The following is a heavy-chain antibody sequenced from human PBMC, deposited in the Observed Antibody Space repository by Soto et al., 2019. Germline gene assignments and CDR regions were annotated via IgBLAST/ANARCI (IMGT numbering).Heavy chain of an antibody. CDR2: VFYTGRT. V-gene: IGHV4-59*01. D-gene: IGHD3-10*01. CDR3: ARGDDFGGLKHDWFDS. CDR1: GGSLINYY. J-gene: IGHJ5*01. Sequence: QVQLQESGPGPLKPSETLSLTCTVSGGSLINYYWTWIRQPPGKGLEWIGNVFYTGRTEYNPSLASRVAMSVDTSRNQFSLRLPAVTAADTAVYYCARGDDFGGLKHDWFDSWGPGTLVTVSS.